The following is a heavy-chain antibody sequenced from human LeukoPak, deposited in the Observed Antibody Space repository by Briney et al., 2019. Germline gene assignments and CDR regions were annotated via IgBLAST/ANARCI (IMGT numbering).Heavy chain of an antibody. Sequence: SETLSLTCAVYGGSFSGYHWSWIRQPPGKGLEWIGEINHSGSTNYNPALKSRVTISVDTSKNQLALKLSSVTAADTAVYYCARVYFDWLPDYWGQGTLVTVSS. CDR2: INHSGST. D-gene: IGHD3-9*01. CDR1: GGSFSGYH. V-gene: IGHV4-34*01. J-gene: IGHJ4*02. CDR3: ARVYFDWLPDY.